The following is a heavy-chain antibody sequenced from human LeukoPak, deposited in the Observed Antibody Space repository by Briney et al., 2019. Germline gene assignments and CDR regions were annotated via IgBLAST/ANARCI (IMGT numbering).Heavy chain of an antibody. V-gene: IGHV3-33*06. CDR2: IWYDGSNK. J-gene: IGHJ5*02. CDR1: GFTFSSYG. Sequence: PGRSLRLSCAASGFTFSSYGMHWVRQAPGKGLEWVAVIWYDGSNKYYADSVKGRFTISRDNSKNTLYLQMNSLRAEDTAVYYCAKGSSWTLNWFDPWGQGTLVTVSS. CDR3: AKGSSWTLNWFDP. D-gene: IGHD6-13*01.